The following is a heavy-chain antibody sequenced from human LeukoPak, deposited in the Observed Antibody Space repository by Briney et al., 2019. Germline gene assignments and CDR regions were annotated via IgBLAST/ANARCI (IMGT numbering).Heavy chain of an antibody. Sequence: PGGSLRLSCASSGFTFSDYRMSWVRQAPGKGLEWVANIKQDGSEKYYVDSVKGRFTISRDNAKNSLYLQMNSLRAEDTAVYYCVRDRAYFDSSGFYNLDYWGQGTLVTVSS. J-gene: IGHJ4*02. CDR1: GFTFSDYR. D-gene: IGHD3-22*01. CDR2: IKQDGSEK. CDR3: VRDRAYFDSSGFYNLDY. V-gene: IGHV3-7*01.